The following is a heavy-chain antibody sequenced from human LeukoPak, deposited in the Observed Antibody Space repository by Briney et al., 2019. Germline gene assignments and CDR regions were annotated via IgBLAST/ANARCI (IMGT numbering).Heavy chain of an antibody. CDR3: ARGEYDFWSGYYFDY. J-gene: IGHJ4*02. Sequence: GGSLRLSCAASGFTVSSNYTSWVRQAPGKGLEWVSVIYSGGSTYYADSVKGRFTISRDNSKNTLYLQMNSLRAEDTAVYYCARGEYDFWSGYYFDYWGQGTLVTVSS. CDR1: GFTVSSNY. V-gene: IGHV3-53*01. D-gene: IGHD3-3*01. CDR2: IYSGGST.